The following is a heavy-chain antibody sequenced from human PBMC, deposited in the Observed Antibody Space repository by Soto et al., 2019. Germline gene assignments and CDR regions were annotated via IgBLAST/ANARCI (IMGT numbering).Heavy chain of an antibody. J-gene: IGHJ4*02. CDR1: GGSISSYY. D-gene: IGHD3-22*01. CDR2: IYYSGST. CDR3: ARDRGYYDSSAYCDY. V-gene: IGHV4-59*01. Sequence: PSETLSLTCTVSGGSISSYYWSWIRQPPGKGLEWIGYIYYSGSTNYNPSLKSRVTISVDTSKNQFSLKLSSVTAADTAVYYCARDRGYYDSSAYCDYWGQGTRVTASS.